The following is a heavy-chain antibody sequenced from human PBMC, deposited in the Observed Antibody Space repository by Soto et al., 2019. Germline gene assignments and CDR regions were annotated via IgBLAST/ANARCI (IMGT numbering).Heavy chain of an antibody. Sequence: PSETLSLTCTVSGGSISSGGYYWSWIRQHPGKGLEWIGYIYYSGSTYYNPSLKSRVTISVDTSKNQFSLKLSSVTAADTAVYYCARSSGLYGVVDYWGQGTLVTVSS. CDR3: ARSSGLYGVVDY. V-gene: IGHV4-31*03. CDR2: IYYSGST. J-gene: IGHJ4*02. CDR1: GGSISSGGYY. D-gene: IGHD2-8*01.